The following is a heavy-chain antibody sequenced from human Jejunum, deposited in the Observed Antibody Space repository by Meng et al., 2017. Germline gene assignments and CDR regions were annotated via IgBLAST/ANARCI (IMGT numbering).Heavy chain of an antibody. V-gene: IGHV3-23*01. CDR3: ANMVSSGFPGH. CDR2: ISGSGEST. D-gene: IGHD3-22*01. Sequence: GESLKISCAASGFTFSSYGMTWVRQAPGKGLDWVALISGSGESTFYADSVKGRFTISRDNSKNLVYLQMNSLRGEDTAVYYCANMVSSGFPGHWGQGTMVTVSS. J-gene: IGHJ4*02. CDR1: GFTFSSYG.